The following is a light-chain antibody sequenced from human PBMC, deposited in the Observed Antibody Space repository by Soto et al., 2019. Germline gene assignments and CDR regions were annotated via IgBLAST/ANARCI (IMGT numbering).Light chain of an antibody. J-gene: IGKJ1*01. CDR1: QSIITNY. CDR2: DAS. Sequence: EIVLTQSPGTLSLSPGERATLSCRASQSIITNYLAWYRQKPGQAPRLLIYDASNRATGIPARFSGSGSGTDFTLTISSLEPEDFATYYCQHYNSYSEAFGQGTKVDIK. CDR3: QHYNSYSEA. V-gene: IGKV3-20*01.